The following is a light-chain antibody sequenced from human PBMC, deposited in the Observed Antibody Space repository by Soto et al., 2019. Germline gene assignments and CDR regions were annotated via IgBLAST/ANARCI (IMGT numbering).Light chain of an antibody. CDR2: EVT. Sequence: QSVLTQPASVSGSPGQSITISCTGTRSDVGRYNYVSWYQQHPGKAPKLLIYEVTYRPSGVSTRFSASKSGSTASLTISGIQAEDEADYYCSSYSTTSSPHVLFGGGTKHTVL. J-gene: IGLJ2*01. CDR1: RSDVGRYNY. CDR3: SSYSTTSSPHVL. V-gene: IGLV2-14*01.